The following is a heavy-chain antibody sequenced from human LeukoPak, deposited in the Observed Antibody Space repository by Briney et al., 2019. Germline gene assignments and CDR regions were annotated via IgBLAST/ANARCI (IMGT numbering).Heavy chain of an antibody. J-gene: IGHJ4*02. CDR2: IYSSGRT. D-gene: IGHD3-10*01. CDR3: ARGLYDSGTYYPFYFDS. CDR1: GFTVSSNY. V-gene: IGHV3-66*02. Sequence: GGSLRLSCAASGFTVSSNYMNWARQAPGKGLERISVIYSSGRTYYADAVKGRFTISTDKSKNTLSLQMNSLRADDTAVYYCARGLYDSGTYYPFYFDSWGQGTLVSVSP.